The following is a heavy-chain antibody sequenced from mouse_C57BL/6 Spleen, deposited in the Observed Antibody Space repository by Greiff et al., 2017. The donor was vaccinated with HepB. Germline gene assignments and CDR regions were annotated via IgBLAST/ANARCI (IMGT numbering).Heavy chain of an antibody. CDR2: ISDGGSYT. J-gene: IGHJ2*01. CDR1: GFTFSSYA. CDR3: ARGVYYYYGSSYYFDY. V-gene: IGHV5-4*01. Sequence: DVQLVESGGGLVKPGGSLKLSCAASGFTFSSYAMSWVRQTPEKRLEWVATISDGGSYTYYPDNVKGRFTISRDNAKNNLYLQMSHLKSEDTAMYYCARGVYYYYGSSYYFDYWGQGTTLTVSS. D-gene: IGHD1-1*01.